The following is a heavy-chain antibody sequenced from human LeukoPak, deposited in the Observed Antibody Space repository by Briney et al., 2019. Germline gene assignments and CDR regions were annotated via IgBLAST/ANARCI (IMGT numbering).Heavy chain of an antibody. CDR1: GGSFSGYY. CDR2: INHSGST. Sequence: SETLSLTCAVYGGSFSGYYWSWIRQPPGKGLEWIGEINHSGSTNYNPSLKSRVTISVDTSKNQFSLKLSSVTAADTAVYYCAREGSSSWKYFDYWGQGTLVTVSS. D-gene: IGHD6-13*01. V-gene: IGHV4-34*01. J-gene: IGHJ4*02. CDR3: AREGSSSWKYFDY.